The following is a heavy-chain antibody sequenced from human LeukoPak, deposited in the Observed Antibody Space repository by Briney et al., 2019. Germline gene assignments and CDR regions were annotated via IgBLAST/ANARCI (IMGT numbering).Heavy chain of an antibody. CDR2: IYGGGDT. D-gene: IGHD3-9*01. V-gene: IGHV3-53*05. CDR1: GFTVTDNY. Sequence: GGSLRLSCAASGFTVTDNYMNWVRQSSGKGLEWVSVIYGGGDTNYADSVKGRFIISRDTSKNTLYLQMNSLRAEDTAVYYCARAGGYDILTGYHDWGQGTLVTVSS. J-gene: IGHJ4*02. CDR3: ARAGGYDILTGYHD.